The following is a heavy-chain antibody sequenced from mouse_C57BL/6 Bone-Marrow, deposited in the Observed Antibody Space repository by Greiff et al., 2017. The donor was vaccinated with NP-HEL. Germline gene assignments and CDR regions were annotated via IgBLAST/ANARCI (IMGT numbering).Heavy chain of an antibody. D-gene: IGHD1-1*01. V-gene: IGHV7-3*01. CDR2: IRNKANGYTT. Sequence: EVKLMESGGGLVQPGGSLSLSCAASGFTFTDYYMSWVRQPPGKALEWLGFIRNKANGYTTAYSASVKGRFTIPRDNSQSILYLQMNALRAEDSATYYCARYRDTAVVATGYFDYWGQGTTLTVSS. CDR1: GFTFTDYY. J-gene: IGHJ2*01. CDR3: ARYRDTAVVATGYFDY.